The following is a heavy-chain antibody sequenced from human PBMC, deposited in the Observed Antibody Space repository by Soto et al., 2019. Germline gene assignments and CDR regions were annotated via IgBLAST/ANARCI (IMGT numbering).Heavy chain of an antibody. Sequence: EVQLVESGGRLVQPGGSLRLSCAASGFTFSNYSMNWVRQAPGKGLEWVSYISSSSSTIYYADSVKGRFTISRDNAKNSLYLQMNSLRAEDTAVYYCARGGRTGYSSGWYVGYWGQGTLVTVSS. CDR3: ARGGRTGYSSGWYVGY. V-gene: IGHV3-48*01. CDR1: GFTFSNYS. J-gene: IGHJ4*02. CDR2: ISSSSSTI. D-gene: IGHD6-19*01.